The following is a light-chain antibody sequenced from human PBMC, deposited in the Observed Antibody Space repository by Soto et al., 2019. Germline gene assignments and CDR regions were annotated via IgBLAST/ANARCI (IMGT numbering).Light chain of an antibody. CDR3: QQLNNYPRS. Sequence: DIQLTQSPSFLSASVGDRVTITCRASQGISSYLAWYQQKPGKAPKLLIYAASTLQSGVPSRFSGGGSGTEFTLTIRSLQPKDFATYYCQQLNNYPRSFGPGTKVDIK. CDR2: AAS. V-gene: IGKV1-9*01. J-gene: IGKJ3*01. CDR1: QGISSY.